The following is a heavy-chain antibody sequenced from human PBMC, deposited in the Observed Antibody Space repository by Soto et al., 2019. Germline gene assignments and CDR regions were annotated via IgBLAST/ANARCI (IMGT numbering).Heavy chain of an antibody. CDR1: GGSFSGYY. D-gene: IGHD3-3*01. CDR2: INHSGST. J-gene: IGHJ5*02. V-gene: IGHV4-34*01. Sequence: PSETLSLTCAVYGGSFSGYYWSWIRQPPGKGLEWIGEINHSGSTNYNPSLKSRVTISVDTSKNQFSLKLSSVTAADTAVYYCARGSPNGFWSGFGYGPRFDPWGQGTLVTVSS. CDR3: ARGSPNGFWSGFGYGPRFDP.